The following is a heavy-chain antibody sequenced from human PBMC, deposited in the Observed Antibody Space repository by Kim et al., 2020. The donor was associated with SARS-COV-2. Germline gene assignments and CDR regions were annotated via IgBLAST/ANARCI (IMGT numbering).Heavy chain of an antibody. J-gene: IGHJ4*02. D-gene: IGHD5-18*01. CDR3: ARTNGYGYFDY. CDR2: T. Sequence: TNYNPSLKSRVTISVDTAKNQFSLKLSSVTAADTAVYYCARTNGYGYFDYWGQGTLVTVSS. V-gene: IGHV4-34*01.